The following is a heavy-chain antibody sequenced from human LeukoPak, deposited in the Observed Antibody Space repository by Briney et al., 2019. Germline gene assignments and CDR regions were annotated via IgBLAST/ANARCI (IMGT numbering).Heavy chain of an antibody. CDR2: INWDGGST. Sequence: GGSLRLSCAASGFTFDDYTMPWVRQPPGKGLEWVSLINWDGGSTYYADSVMGRFTISRDNSKNSLYLQMNSLKTEDTALYYCARGGAYCGGECFDYWGQGTLVTVSS. V-gene: IGHV3-43*01. CDR1: GFTFDDYT. CDR3: ARGGAYCGGECFDY. D-gene: IGHD2-21*01. J-gene: IGHJ4*02.